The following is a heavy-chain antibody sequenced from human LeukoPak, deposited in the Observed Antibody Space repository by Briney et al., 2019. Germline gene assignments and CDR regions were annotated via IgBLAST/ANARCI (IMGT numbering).Heavy chain of an antibody. J-gene: IGHJ4*02. D-gene: IGHD2-15*01. CDR2: ISSSSSTV. CDR3: ARGYDYGDY. CDR1: GFTFSSYA. V-gene: IGHV3-48*02. Sequence: GGSLRLSCAASGFTFSSYAMSWVRQAPGKGLEWVSYISSSSSTVHYADSVKGRFTISRDNAKNSLYLQMNSLRDEDTAVYYCARGYDYGDYWGQGTPVTVSS.